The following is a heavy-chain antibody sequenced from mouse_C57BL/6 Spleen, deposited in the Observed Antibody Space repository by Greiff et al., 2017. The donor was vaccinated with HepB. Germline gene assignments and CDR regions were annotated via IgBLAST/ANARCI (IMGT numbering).Heavy chain of an antibody. CDR1: GFTFSSYA. J-gene: IGHJ3*01. V-gene: IGHV5-4*01. CDR2: ISDGGSYT. Sequence: VQLKESGGGLVKPGGSLKLSCAASGFTFSSYAMSWVRQTPEKRLEWVATISDGGSYTYYPDNVKGRFTISRDNAKNNLYLQMSHLKSEDTAMYYCARADGYSPWFAYWGQGTLVTVSA. D-gene: IGHD2-3*01. CDR3: ARADGYSPWFAY.